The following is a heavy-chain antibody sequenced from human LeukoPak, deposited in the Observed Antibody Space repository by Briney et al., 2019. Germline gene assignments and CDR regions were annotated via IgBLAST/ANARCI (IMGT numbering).Heavy chain of an antibody. CDR2: IYPGDSDT. V-gene: IGHV5-51*01. D-gene: IGHD2-2*03. J-gene: IGHJ6*03. Sequence: GESLQISCKGSGYSFTSYWIGWVRQMPGKGLEWMGIIYPGDSDTRYSPSFQGQVTISADKSISTAYLQWSSLKASDTAMYYCARLNGYFSSSSCYVDGHYYYYYYMDVWGKGTTVTVSS. CDR1: GYSFTSYW. CDR3: ARLNGYFSSSSCYVDGHYYYYYYMDV.